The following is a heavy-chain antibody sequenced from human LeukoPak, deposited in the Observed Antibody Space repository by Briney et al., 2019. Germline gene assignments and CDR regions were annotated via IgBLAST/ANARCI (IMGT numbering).Heavy chain of an antibody. V-gene: IGHV4-61*02. CDR2: IYTSGST. J-gene: IGHJ4*02. Sequence: TLSLTCTVSGGSISSGSYFWSWIRQPAGKGLEWIGRIYTSGSTNYNPSLKSRVTISVDTSKNQFSLKLSSVTAADTAVYYCARLGTMVRGVIPHWGQGTLVTVSS. CDR1: GGSISSGSYF. D-gene: IGHD3-10*01. CDR3: ARLGTMVRGVIPH.